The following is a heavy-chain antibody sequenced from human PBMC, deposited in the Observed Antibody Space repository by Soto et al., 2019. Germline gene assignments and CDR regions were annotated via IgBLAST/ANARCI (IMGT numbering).Heavy chain of an antibody. CDR1: GYTFTGYY. CDR3: ARGARYFDWTSMGRLGRDGMDV. D-gene: IGHD3-9*01. Sequence: QVQLVQSGAEVKKPGASVKVSCKASGYTFTGYYMHWVRQAPGQGLEWMGWINPNSGGTNYAQKFQGWVTMTRDTSISTAYMELSRLRSDDTAVYYCARGARYFDWTSMGRLGRDGMDVWGQGTTVTVSS. CDR2: INPNSGGT. J-gene: IGHJ6*02. V-gene: IGHV1-2*04.